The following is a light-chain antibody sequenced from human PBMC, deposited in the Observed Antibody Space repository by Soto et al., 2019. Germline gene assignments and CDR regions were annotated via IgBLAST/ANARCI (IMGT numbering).Light chain of an antibody. CDR3: QQYGSSGT. CDR1: QSVRSSY. CDR2: GAS. Sequence: EIVWTQSPGTLSLSPGERATLNCRASQSVRSSYLAWYQQQPGQAPRLLIHGASRRATGIPDRFSGSGSGTDFTLTISRLEPEDFAVYYCQQYGSSGTFGQGTKVDIK. V-gene: IGKV3-20*01. J-gene: IGKJ1*01.